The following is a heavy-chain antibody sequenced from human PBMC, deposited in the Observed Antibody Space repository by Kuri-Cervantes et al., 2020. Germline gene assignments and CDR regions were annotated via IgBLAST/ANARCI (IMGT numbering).Heavy chain of an antibody. CDR3: AKDPPDTVAGGYYYYYMDV. Sequence: GGSLRLSCAASGFTFSDYYMSWIRQAPGKGLEWVSYISSSGSTIYYADSVKGRFTISRDNAKNSLYLQMNSLGAEDTAVYYCAKDPPDTVAGGYYYYYMDVWGKGTTVTVSS. CDR2: ISSSGSTI. CDR1: GFTFSDYY. V-gene: IGHV3-11*01. J-gene: IGHJ6*03. D-gene: IGHD4-11*01.